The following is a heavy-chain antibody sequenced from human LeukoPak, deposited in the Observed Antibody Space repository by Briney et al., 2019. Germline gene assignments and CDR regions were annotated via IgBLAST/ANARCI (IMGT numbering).Heavy chain of an antibody. J-gene: IGHJ4*02. Sequence: GGSLRLSCAASGFTFSSYAMHWVRQAPGKGLEWVAVISYDGNHIFYADSVKGRFTFSRDNSKNTLYLQMNSLTTEDTAVYYCARCGGDCYTSTQGFDYWGQGTLVTVSS. CDR3: ARCGGDCYTSTQGFDY. V-gene: IGHV3-30*04. D-gene: IGHD2-21*02. CDR2: ISYDGNHI. CDR1: GFTFSSYA.